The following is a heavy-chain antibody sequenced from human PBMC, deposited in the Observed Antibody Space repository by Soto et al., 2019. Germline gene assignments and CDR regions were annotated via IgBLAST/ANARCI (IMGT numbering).Heavy chain of an antibody. V-gene: IGHV4-39*01. CDR3: VRHLNSYENSWFDP. J-gene: IGHJ5*02. CDR2: IYYTGST. Sequence: KASETLSLTCTVSGGSITSSGYYWGCIRQPPGKGLEWIGSIYYTGSTYYNPSLESRVTISVDTSKNQFSLKLSSVTAADTAVYYCVRHLNSYENSWFDPWGQGTLVTVSS. CDR1: GGSITSSGYY. D-gene: IGHD5-18*01.